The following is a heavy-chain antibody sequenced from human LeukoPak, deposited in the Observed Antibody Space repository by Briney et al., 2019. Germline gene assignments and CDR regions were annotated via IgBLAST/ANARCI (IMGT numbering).Heavy chain of an antibody. CDR3: ARAGGGHTAMDLDY. CDR1: GVSISSYY. CDR2: IFYSGRT. Sequence: SETLSLTCTVSGVSISSYYWSWIRQPPGKGLEWIGYIFYSGRTSYNPSLKSRVTISLDTSKNQFSLMLSSVTAADTAFYYCARAGGGHTAMDLDYCGQGTLVTVSS. V-gene: IGHV4-59*01. J-gene: IGHJ4*02. D-gene: IGHD5-18*01.